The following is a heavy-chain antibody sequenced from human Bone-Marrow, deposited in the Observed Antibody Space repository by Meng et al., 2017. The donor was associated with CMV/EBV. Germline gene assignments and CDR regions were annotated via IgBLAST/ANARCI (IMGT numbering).Heavy chain of an antibody. V-gene: IGHV4-4*02. CDR2: IYHSGST. CDR3: ASRVDYGDYVPLSY. D-gene: IGHD4-17*01. Sequence: SETLSLTCAVSGGSISSSNWWSWVRQPPGKGLEWIGEIYHSGSTNYNPSLKSRVTISVDKSKNQFSLKLSSVTAADTAVYYCASRVDYGDYVPLSYWGQGTLVTVSS. CDR1: GGSISSSNW. J-gene: IGHJ4*02.